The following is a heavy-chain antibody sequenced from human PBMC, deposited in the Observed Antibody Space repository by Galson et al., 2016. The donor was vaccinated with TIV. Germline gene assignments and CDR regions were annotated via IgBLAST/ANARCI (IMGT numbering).Heavy chain of an antibody. Sequence: SVKVSCKVSGDSLSDLSMHWVRQAPGKGLEWVGGFDPEQHKKIYAQKLQGRVTMTEDTSTDTASLELSSLSFEDTAVYYCASVAWFPGLSLDNWGQGTLVIVSS. CDR2: FDPEQHKK. CDR1: GDSLSDLS. CDR3: ASVAWFPGLSLDN. D-gene: IGHD2/OR15-2a*01. J-gene: IGHJ4*02. V-gene: IGHV1-24*01.